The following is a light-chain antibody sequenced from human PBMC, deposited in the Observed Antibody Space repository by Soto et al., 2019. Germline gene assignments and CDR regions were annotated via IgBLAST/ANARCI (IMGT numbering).Light chain of an antibody. V-gene: IGKV1-27*01. Sequence: DVQMTQSPSSLSAFVGDRVTITCRASQCIVPYLAWFQQKPGKVPKLMIYATSTLQSGVPSRFSGSGSGTDFTLNINSLQPEDVRTYYCPKYNRAPLPFGGGTKVEIK. J-gene: IGKJ4*01. CDR2: ATS. CDR3: PKYNRAPLP. CDR1: QCIVPY.